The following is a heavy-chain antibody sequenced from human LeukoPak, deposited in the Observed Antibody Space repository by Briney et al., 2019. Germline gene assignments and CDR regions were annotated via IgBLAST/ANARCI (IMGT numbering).Heavy chain of an antibody. CDR2: ISGSGGST. V-gene: IGHV3-23*01. D-gene: IGHD1-26*01. Sequence: GGSLRLSCAASGFTFSSYAMSWVRQAPGKGLEWISAISGSGGSTYYADSVKGRFTISRDTSKNTLYMQMNSLRAEDTAVYYSAVGSYLGINFDYWGQGTLVTVSS. J-gene: IGHJ4*02. CDR3: AVGSYLGINFDY. CDR1: GFTFSSYA.